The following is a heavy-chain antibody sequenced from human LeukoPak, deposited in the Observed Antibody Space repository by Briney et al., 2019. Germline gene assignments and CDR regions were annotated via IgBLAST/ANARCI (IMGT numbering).Heavy chain of an antibody. D-gene: IGHD3-3*01. V-gene: IGHV4-61*02. CDR2: IYTSGST. Sequence: PSQTLSLTCTVSGGSISSGSYYWSWIRQPAGKGLEWIGRIYTSGSTNYNPSLKSRVTISVDTSKNQFSLKLSSVTAADTAVYFWGSPPFYHFWGAFENWGQGTKVTGPS. CDR1: GGSISSGSYY. J-gene: IGHJ3*02. CDR3: GSPPFYHFWGAFEN.